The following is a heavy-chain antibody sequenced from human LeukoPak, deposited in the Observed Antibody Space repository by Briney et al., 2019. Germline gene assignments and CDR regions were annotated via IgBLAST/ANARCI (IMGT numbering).Heavy chain of an antibody. CDR3: ARDISGAPGGY. J-gene: IGHJ4*02. Sequence: PGGSLRLSCAASGFTFSSYSMNWVRQAPGKGLEWVSSISSSSSYIYCADSVKGRFTISRDNAKNSLYLQMNSLRAEDTAVYYCARDISGAPGGYWGQGTLVTVSS. D-gene: IGHD3-10*01. CDR1: GFTFSSYS. CDR2: ISSSSSYI. V-gene: IGHV3-21*01.